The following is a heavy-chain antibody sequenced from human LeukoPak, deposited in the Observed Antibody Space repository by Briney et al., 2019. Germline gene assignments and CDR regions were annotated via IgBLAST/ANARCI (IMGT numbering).Heavy chain of an antibody. V-gene: IGHV3-23*01. CDR3: AKATYSSSWNLYFDY. Sequence: GGSLRLSCAASGFTFSSYAMSWVRQAPGKGLEWVSTISGSGYSTYYADSVKGRFTISRDNSKNTLFLQMNSLRAEDTAVYYCAKATYSSSWNLYFDYWGQGALVTVSS. CDR1: GFTFSSYA. J-gene: IGHJ4*02. CDR2: ISGSGYST. D-gene: IGHD6-13*01.